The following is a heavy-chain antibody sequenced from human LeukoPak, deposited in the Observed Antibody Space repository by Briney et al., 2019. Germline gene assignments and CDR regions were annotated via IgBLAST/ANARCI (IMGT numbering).Heavy chain of an antibody. Sequence: GGSLRLSCAASGFTFSSYSMNWVRQAPAKGLEWVSYISSSSSTIYYADSVKGRFTISRDNAKNSLYLQMNSLRAEDTAVYYCAREGIVVVPAAMVNWFDPWGQGTLVTVSS. V-gene: IGHV3-48*01. CDR2: ISSSSSTI. CDR1: GFTFSSYS. CDR3: AREGIVVVPAAMVNWFDP. J-gene: IGHJ5*02. D-gene: IGHD2-2*01.